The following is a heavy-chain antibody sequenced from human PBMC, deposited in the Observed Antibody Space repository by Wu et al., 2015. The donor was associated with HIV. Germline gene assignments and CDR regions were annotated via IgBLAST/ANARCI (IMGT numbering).Heavy chain of an antibody. J-gene: IGHJ4*02. CDR2: ISAYNGNT. V-gene: IGHV1-18*01. Sequence: QVQLVQSGAEVKKPGASVKVSCKASGYTFINFGINWVRQAPGQGLEWMGWISAYNGNTNSAQKFQDRVTMTRDTDTNTAYMELRSLKSDDTALYYCARAVGWGHYYNGEEKYYFDYWGQGTLVTVSS. CDR3: ARAVGWGHYYNGEEKYYFDY. CDR1: GYTFINFG. D-gene: IGHD3-10*01.